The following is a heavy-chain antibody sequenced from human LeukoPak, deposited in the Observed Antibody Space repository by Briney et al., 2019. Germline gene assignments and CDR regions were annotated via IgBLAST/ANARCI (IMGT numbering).Heavy chain of an antibody. J-gene: IGHJ2*01. CDR3: ARGSSVCSGATRRWYFDL. CDR2: ISNTGST. CDR1: GNSISSYY. Sequence: SQSLSLTCTVSGNSISSYYWGCIRQPPKNGLEWIGYISNTGSTTYNPSLKTRVTISADTPKTHFSLKLKSVTAADTAVYQCARGSSVCSGATRRWYFDLWGRGTLVTVSS. D-gene: IGHD2-8*01. V-gene: IGHV4-59*01.